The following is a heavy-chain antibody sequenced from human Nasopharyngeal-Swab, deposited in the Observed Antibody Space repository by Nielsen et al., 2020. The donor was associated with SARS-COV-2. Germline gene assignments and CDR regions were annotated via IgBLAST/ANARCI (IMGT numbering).Heavy chain of an antibody. J-gene: IGHJ4*02. Sequence: GESLKISCAASGFTFSSYAMSWVRQAPGKGLEWVSAISGSGGSTYYADSVKGRFTISRDNSKNTLYPQMNSLRAEDTAVYYCAKDSVFRVGATSYFDYWGQGTLVTVSS. D-gene: IGHD1-26*01. CDR2: ISGSGGST. CDR3: AKDSVFRVGATSYFDY. V-gene: IGHV3-23*01. CDR1: GFTFSSYA.